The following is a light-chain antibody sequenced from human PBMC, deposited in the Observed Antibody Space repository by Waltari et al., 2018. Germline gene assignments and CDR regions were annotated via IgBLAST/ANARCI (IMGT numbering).Light chain of an antibody. V-gene: IGLV3-25*03. CDR1: ALPKQY. Sequence: SYELTQPPSVSVSPGQTARITCSGDALPKQYAHWYQQKPGQVPVLVLYKDSERPSGIPERFSVSSSGTTVTLTISGVQAEGEADYYCQSGDSSGVGVFGGGTKLTVL. CDR3: QSGDSSGVGV. CDR2: KDS. J-gene: IGLJ3*02.